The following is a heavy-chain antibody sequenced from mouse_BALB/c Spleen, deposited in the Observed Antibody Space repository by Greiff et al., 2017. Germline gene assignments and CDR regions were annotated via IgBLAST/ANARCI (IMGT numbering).Heavy chain of an antibody. Sequence: EVMLVESGGGLVKPGGSLKLSCAASGFTFSDYYMYWVRQTPEKRLEWVATISDGGSYTYYPDSVKGRFTISRDNAKNNLYLQMSSLKSEDTAMYYCARADGYHAMDYWGQGTSVTVSS. CDR2: ISDGGSYT. J-gene: IGHJ4*01. V-gene: IGHV5-4*02. D-gene: IGHD1-2*01. CDR1: GFTFSDYY. CDR3: ARADGYHAMDY.